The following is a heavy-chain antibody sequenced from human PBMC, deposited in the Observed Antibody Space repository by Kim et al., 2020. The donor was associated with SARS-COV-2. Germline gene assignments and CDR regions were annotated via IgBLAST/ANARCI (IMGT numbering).Heavy chain of an antibody. Sequence: GGSLRLSCAASGFTFSSYAMHWVRQAPGKGLEWVAVISYDGSNKYYADSVKGRFTISRDNSKNTLYLQMNSLRAEDTAVYYCARAYSGSYYHAFDIWGQG. CDR2: ISYDGSNK. D-gene: IGHD1-26*01. J-gene: IGHJ3*02. CDR3: ARAYSGSYYHAFDI. V-gene: IGHV3-30-3*01. CDR1: GFTFSSYA.